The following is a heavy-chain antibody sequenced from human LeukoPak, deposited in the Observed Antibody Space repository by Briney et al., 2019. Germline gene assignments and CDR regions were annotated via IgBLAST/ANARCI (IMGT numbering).Heavy chain of an antibody. CDR2: INPSGGYT. J-gene: IGHJ6*02. V-gene: IGHV1-46*01. CDR3: ARGNSGWYAGYYYYGMDV. D-gene: IGHD6-19*01. Sequence: ASVKVSCKASGYTFTNYYMHWVRQAPGQGLEWMGIINPSGGYTSYPQKFQGRVTMTRNTSISTAYMELSSLRSEDTAVYYCARGNSGWYAGYYYYGMDVWGQGTTVTVSS. CDR1: GYTFTNYY.